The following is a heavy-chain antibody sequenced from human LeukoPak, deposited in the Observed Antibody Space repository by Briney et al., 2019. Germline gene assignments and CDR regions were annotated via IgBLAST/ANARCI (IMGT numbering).Heavy chain of an antibody. CDR3: ARDKGLGRYFDREGGAFDI. Sequence: ASVKVSCKASGYTFTGYYMHWVRQAPGQGLEWMGWINPNSGGTNYAQKFQGRVTMTRDTSISTVYMELSRLRSDDTAVYYCARDKGLGRYFDREGGAFDIWGQGTMVTVSS. CDR2: INPNSGGT. D-gene: IGHD3-9*01. CDR1: GYTFTGYY. J-gene: IGHJ3*02. V-gene: IGHV1-2*02.